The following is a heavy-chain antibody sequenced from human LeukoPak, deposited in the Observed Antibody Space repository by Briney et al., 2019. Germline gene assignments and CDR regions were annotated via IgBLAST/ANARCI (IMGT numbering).Heavy chain of an antibody. Sequence: PGGSLRLSCAASGFTFDDYAMHWVRQAPGKGLEWVSGISWNSGSIGYADSVKGRFTISRDNAKNSLYLQMNSLRAEDTALYYCAKGDPRYYYYMDVWGKGTTVTISS. CDR3: AKGDPRYYYYMDV. CDR1: GFTFDDYA. CDR2: ISWNSGSI. V-gene: IGHV3-9*01. J-gene: IGHJ6*03.